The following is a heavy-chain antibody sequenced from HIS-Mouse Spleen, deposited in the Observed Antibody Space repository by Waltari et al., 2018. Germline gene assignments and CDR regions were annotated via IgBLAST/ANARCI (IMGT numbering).Heavy chain of an antibody. D-gene: IGHD4-17*01. Sequence: QVQLVQSGAEVKKPGASVKVSCKASGYTFTGHYMHWVRQARGQGLEWMGWIIPNSGGTNYAQKFQGMVTMTRDTSISTSYMELSRLRSDDTAVYYCARQRTRDYVAFDIWGQGTMVTVSS. V-gene: IGHV1-2*02. J-gene: IGHJ3*02. CDR2: IIPNSGGT. CDR3: ARQRTRDYVAFDI. CDR1: GYTFTGHY.